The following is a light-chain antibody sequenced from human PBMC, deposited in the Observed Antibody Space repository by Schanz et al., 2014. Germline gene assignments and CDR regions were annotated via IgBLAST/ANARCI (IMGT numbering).Light chain of an antibody. J-gene: IGKJ4*01. V-gene: IGKV1-9*01. CDR2: AAS. Sequence: IQLTQSPSSLSASVGARVTITCRDSQGISSYLAWYQQKPGKAPKLLIYAASTLESGVPSRFSGSGAVTDFTLTISSLQPEDFATYYCQQTYRRLTFGGGTNIEI. CDR3: QQTYRRLT. CDR1: QGISSY.